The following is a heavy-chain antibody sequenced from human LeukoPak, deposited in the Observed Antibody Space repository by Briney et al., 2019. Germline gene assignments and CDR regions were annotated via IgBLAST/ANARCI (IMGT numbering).Heavy chain of an antibody. J-gene: IGHJ4*02. D-gene: IGHD6-19*01. CDR2: INQDGSEK. CDR3: ARCSGWAFKN. CDR1: GFTFSNYE. Sequence: GGSLRLSCAASGFTFSNYEMNWVRQAPGKGLEWVGNINQDGSEKNYVDSVKGRFTISRDSAKNSLYLQMDSLRAEDTAVYYCARCSGWAFKNWGQGTLVTVSS. V-gene: IGHV3-7*01.